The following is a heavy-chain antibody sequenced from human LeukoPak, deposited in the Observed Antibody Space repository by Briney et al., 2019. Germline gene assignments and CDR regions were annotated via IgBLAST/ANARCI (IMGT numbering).Heavy chain of an antibody. V-gene: IGHV3-30-3*01. CDR3: ARESAESGSYFFDY. CDR2: ISYDGSNK. D-gene: IGHD1-26*01. CDR1: GFTFSSYA. Sequence: GGSLRLSCAASGFTFSSYAMHWVRQAPGKGLEWVAVISYDGSNKYYADSVKGRFTISRDNSKNTLYLQMNSLRAEDMAVYYCARESAESGSYFFDYWGQGTLVTVSS. J-gene: IGHJ4*02.